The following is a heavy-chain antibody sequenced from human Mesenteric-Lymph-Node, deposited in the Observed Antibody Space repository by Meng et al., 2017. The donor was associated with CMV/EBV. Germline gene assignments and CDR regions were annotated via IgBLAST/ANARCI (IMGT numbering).Heavy chain of an antibody. Sequence: GESLKISCAASGFTFNAYSMTWVRQAPGKGLEWVSSISGSSTYIYYADSVKGRFTISRDNAKNLLYLQMNRLRAEDTAVYYCARDPIRASVATTAVDYWGQGTLVTVSS. CDR1: GFTFNAYS. V-gene: IGHV3-21*01. CDR2: ISGSSTYI. J-gene: IGHJ4*02. CDR3: ARDPIRASVATTAVDY. D-gene: IGHD6-6*01.